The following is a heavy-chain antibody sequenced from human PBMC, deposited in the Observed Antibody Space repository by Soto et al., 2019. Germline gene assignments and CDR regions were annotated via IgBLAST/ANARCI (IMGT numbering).Heavy chain of an antibody. CDR2: TYYRSKWYN. CDR1: GDSVSSNSAA. J-gene: IGHJ4*02. Sequence: PSQTLSLTCAISGDSVSSNSAAWNWIRQSPSRGLEWLGRTYYRSKWYNDYAVSVKSRITINPDTSKNQFSLQLNSVTPEDTAVYYCVRAVPDSSGYYPPFDYWGQGTLVTVSS. D-gene: IGHD3-22*01. V-gene: IGHV6-1*01. CDR3: VRAVPDSSGYYPPFDY.